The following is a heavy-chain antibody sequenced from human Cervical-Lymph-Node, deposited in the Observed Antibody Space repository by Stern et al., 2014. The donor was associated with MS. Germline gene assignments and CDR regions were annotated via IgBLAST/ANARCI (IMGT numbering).Heavy chain of an antibody. CDR2: ISDSGST. J-gene: IGHJ4*02. D-gene: IGHD3-16*02. CDR1: GGSISNYY. V-gene: IGHV4-59*01. CDR3: ARARGSYHPYFDY. Sequence: VQLLESGPGLVKPSATLSLTCTVSGGSISNYYWTWIRQPPGKGLEWIGYISDSGSTKYNPSLKSRVTISIDRSKNQFSLKLSSVTAADTAVYSCARARGSYHPYFDYWGRGALVTVSS.